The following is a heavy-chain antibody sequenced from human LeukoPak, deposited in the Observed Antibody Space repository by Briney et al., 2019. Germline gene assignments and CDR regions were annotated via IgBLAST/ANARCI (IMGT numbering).Heavy chain of an antibody. CDR3: ARAGGSIAVAGHDAFDI. J-gene: IGHJ3*02. CDR1: GFTFSSYG. D-gene: IGHD6-19*01. Sequence: PGGSLRLSCAASGFTFSSYGMHWVRQAPGKGLEWVAVIWYDGSNKYYADSVKGRSTISRDNSKNTLYLQMNSLRAEDTAVYYCARAGGSIAVAGHDAFDIWGQGTMVTVSS. V-gene: IGHV3-33*01. CDR2: IWYDGSNK.